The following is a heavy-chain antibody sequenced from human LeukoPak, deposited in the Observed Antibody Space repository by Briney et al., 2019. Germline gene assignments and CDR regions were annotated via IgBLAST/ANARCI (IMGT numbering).Heavy chain of an antibody. CDR1: GFTFSSYA. D-gene: IGHD4-17*01. CDR3: ARRALADYGNNWFDP. Sequence: GGSLRLSCAAPGFTFSSYAMSWVRQAPGKGLEWVSAISGSGGSTYYADSVKGRFTISRDNSKNTLYLQMNSLRAEDTAVYYCARRALADYGNNWFDPWGQGTLVTVSS. CDR2: ISGSGGST. J-gene: IGHJ5*02. V-gene: IGHV3-23*01.